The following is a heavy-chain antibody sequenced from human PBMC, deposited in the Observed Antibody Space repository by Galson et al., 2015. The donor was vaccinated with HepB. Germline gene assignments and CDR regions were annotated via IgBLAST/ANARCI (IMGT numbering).Heavy chain of an antibody. D-gene: IGHD6-19*01. V-gene: IGHV1-18*01. CDR3: ARAGYSSGWDF. CDR2: ISPYNGNT. J-gene: IGHJ4*02. Sequence: SVKVSCKASGYTFTTYGITWVRQAPRQGLEWMGWISPYNGNTNYAQTLQGRVTMTTDTSTSTAYMELRSLTSDDTAVCYCARAGYSSGWDFWGQGTLVTVSS. CDR1: GYTFTTYG.